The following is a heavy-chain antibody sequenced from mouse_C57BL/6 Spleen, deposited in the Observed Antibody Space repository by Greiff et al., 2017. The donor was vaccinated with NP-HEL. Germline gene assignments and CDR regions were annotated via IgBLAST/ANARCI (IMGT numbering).Heavy chain of an antibody. D-gene: IGHD4-1*01. CDR2: IYYSGTI. Sequence: VQLKQSGPGLVKPSQTVFLTCTVTGISITTGNYRWSWIRQFPGNKLEWIGYIYYSGTITYNPSLTSRTTITRDTPKNQFFLEMNSLTAEDTATYYCAREGGTGTFDYWGQGTTLTVSS. J-gene: IGHJ2*01. CDR1: GISITTGNYR. CDR3: AREGGTGTFDY. V-gene: IGHV3-5*01.